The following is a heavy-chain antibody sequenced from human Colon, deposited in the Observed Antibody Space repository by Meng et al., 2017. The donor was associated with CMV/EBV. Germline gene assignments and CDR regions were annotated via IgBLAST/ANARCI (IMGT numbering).Heavy chain of an antibody. Sequence: ASVKVSCKASGYTFTDYYLHWVRQAPGQGLEWMGWINPNGGGTDYAQTFQGRATMTRGTSTTTAYLELNRLTSDDTATYYCARVKCGTTSCSEGQGLDSWGQGTRVTVSS. J-gene: IGHJ5*01. CDR1: GYTFTDYY. CDR3: ARVKCGTTSCSEGQGLDS. CDR2: INPNGGGT. V-gene: IGHV1-2*02. D-gene: IGHD1-7*01.